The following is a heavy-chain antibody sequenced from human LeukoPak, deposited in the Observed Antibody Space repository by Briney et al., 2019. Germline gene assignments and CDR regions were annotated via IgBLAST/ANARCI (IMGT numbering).Heavy chain of an antibody. CDR3: QSRFLEWLLDY. CDR1: GDSIRSNNYY. J-gene: IGHJ4*02. Sequence: SETLSLTCTVSGDSIRSNNYYWGWIRQPPGKGLEWIGSIYDTGSTFYNPSLKSRVIISVDTSKNQFSLKLSSVTAADTAVYYCQSRFLEWLLDYWGQGTLVTVSS. CDR2: IYDTGST. D-gene: IGHD3-3*01. V-gene: IGHV4-39*01.